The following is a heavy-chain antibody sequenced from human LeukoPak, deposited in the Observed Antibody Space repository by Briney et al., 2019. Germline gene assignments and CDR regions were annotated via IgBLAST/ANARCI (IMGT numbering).Heavy chain of an antibody. CDR1: GYTFTGYY. D-gene: IGHD3-10*01. CDR3: ARGGSGSYFSWLDP. Sequence: ASVKVSCKTSGYTFTGYYIHWVRQAPGQGLEWLGRIDPNSGGTSYAHNFQGRVTMTRDTSISTAYMELSRLRSDDTAVYYCARGGSGSYFSWLDPWGQGTLVTVSS. J-gene: IGHJ5*02. CDR2: IDPNSGGT. V-gene: IGHV1-2*06.